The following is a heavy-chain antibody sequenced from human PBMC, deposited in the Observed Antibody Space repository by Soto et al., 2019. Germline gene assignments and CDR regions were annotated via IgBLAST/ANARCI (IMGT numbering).Heavy chain of an antibody. CDR2: IIPIFGTA. CDR1: GGTFSSYA. Sequence: SVKVSCKASGGTFSSYAISWVRQAPGQGLEWMGGIIPIFGTANYAQKFQGRVTITADESTSTAYMELSSLRSEDTAVYYCARAMSPRYCSGGSCYSNYYHGMDVWGQGTTVTVSS. D-gene: IGHD2-15*01. J-gene: IGHJ6*02. CDR3: ARAMSPRYCSGGSCYSNYYHGMDV. V-gene: IGHV1-69*13.